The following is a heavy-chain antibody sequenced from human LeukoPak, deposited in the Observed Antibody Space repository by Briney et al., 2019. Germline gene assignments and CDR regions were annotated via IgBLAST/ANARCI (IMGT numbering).Heavy chain of an antibody. D-gene: IGHD6-19*01. Sequence: GGSLRLSCAASGFTFSSYSMNWVRQAPGKGLEWVSSISSSSSYIYYADSVKGRFTISRDNAKNSLYLQMNSLRAEDTAVYYCARSRWLNGRSRSAIIWFDPWGQGTLVTVSS. V-gene: IGHV3-21*01. J-gene: IGHJ5*02. CDR3: ARSRWLNGRSRSAIIWFDP. CDR1: GFTFSSYS. CDR2: ISSSSSYI.